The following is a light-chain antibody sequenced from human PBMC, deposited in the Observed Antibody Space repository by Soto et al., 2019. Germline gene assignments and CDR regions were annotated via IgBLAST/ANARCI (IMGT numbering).Light chain of an antibody. Sequence: EMVMTQSPATLSVSPGESATLSCRASQSVRRNLAWFQHKPGQAPRLLIYAASTRAPGIAARFSGSGSGTEFTLTISSLQSEDVAVYFCQQYNSWPPITFGQGTRLEIK. CDR1: QSVRRN. V-gene: IGKV3-15*01. CDR2: AAS. J-gene: IGKJ5*01. CDR3: QQYNSWPPIT.